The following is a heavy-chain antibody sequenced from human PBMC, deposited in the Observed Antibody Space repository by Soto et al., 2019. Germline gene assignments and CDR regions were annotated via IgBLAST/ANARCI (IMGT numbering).Heavy chain of an antibody. D-gene: IGHD5-18*01. Sequence: PSETLSLTCAVYGGSFSGYYWSWIRQPPGKGLEWIGEINHSGSTNYNPSLKSRVTISVDTSKNQFSLKLSSVTAADTAVYYCARRYGYFDYWGQGTLVTSPQ. CDR1: GGSFSGYY. J-gene: IGHJ4*02. CDR3: ARRYGYFDY. V-gene: IGHV4-34*01. CDR2: INHSGST.